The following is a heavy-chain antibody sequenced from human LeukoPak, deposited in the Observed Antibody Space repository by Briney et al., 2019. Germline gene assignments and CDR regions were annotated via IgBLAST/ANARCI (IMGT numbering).Heavy chain of an antibody. CDR3: AKNPNYGSGSGAFDY. J-gene: IGHJ4*02. Sequence: SVKVSCKASGGTFSSYAISWVRQAPGQGLEWMGGIIPIFGTANYAQKFQGRVTITADKSTSTAYMELSSLRSEDTAVYYCAKNPNYGSGSGAFDYWGQGTLVTVSS. CDR1: GGTFSSYA. CDR2: IIPIFGTA. D-gene: IGHD3-10*01. V-gene: IGHV1-69*06.